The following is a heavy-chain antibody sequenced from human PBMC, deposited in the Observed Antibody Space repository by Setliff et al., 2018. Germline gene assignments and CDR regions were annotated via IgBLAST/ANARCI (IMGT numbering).Heavy chain of an antibody. CDR3: ARAADSYGPPRSYMDV. Sequence: GGSLRLSCAASGFTFSSYSLNWVRQAPGKGLEWVSSISSSSSYIYYADSVQGRFTISRDNAKNSLYLQMNSLRAEDTAVYYCARAADSYGPPRSYMDVWGKGTRSPSP. D-gene: IGHD5-18*01. J-gene: IGHJ6*03. CDR1: GFTFSSYS. V-gene: IGHV3-21*01. CDR2: ISSSSSYI.